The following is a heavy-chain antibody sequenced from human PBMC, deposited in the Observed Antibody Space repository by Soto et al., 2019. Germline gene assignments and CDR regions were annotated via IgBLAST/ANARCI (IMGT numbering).Heavy chain of an antibody. J-gene: IGHJ4*02. CDR1: GFSFSSYG. D-gene: IGHD4-4*01. CDR2: ISYDGSNK. V-gene: IGHV3-30*18. Sequence: QVQLVESGGGVVQPGRSLRLSCAASGFSFSSYGMHWVRQAPGKGLEWVAIISYDGSNKYYADSVKGRFTISRDNSKNTLYLQMNSPRAEDTAVYYCAKGYSNLDYWGQGTLVTVSS. CDR3: AKGYSNLDY.